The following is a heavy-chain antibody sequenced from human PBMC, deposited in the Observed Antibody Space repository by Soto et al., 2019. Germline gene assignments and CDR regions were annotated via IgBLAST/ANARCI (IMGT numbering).Heavy chain of an antibody. J-gene: IGHJ5*02. V-gene: IGHV4-59*01. CDR2: IYYSGST. D-gene: IGHD3-22*01. CDR1: GGSISSYY. CDR3: ARDLPDYYDSSGYIRGFDP. Sequence: SETLSLTCTVSGGSISSYYWSWIRQPPGKGLEWIGYIYYSGSTNYNPSLKSRVTISVDTSKNQFSLKLSSVTAVDTAVYYCARDLPDYYDSSGYIRGFDPWGQGTLVTVSS.